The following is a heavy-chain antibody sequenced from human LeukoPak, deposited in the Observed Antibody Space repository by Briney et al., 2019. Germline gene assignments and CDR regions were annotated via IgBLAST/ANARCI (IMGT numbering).Heavy chain of an antibody. CDR1: GGSMSTYY. J-gene: IGHJ4*02. D-gene: IGHD1-1*01. CDR3: ARGDDGIDY. V-gene: IGHV4-59*12. Sequence: ASETLSLTCTVSGGSMSTYYWTWIRQPPGKGLEWIGYIYHNGRTYYNPSLESRVTISVDRSKNHFSLNLTSVTAADTAVYYCARGDDGIDYWGQGALVTVSS. CDR2: IYHNGRT.